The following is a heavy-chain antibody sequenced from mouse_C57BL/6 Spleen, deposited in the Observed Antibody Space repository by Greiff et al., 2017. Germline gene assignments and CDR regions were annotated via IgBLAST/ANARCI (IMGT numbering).Heavy chain of an antibody. D-gene: IGHD4-1*01. CDR3: ARKGGWDKEYYFDD. J-gene: IGHJ2*01. CDR2: INPYNGDT. Sequence: VQLKQSGPELVKPGDSVKISCKASGYSFTGYFMNWVMQSHGKSLEWIGRINPYNGDTFYNQKFKGKATLTVDKSSSTAHMELRSLTSEDSAVYEGARKGGWDKEYYFDDWGKGTTLTVSS. V-gene: IGHV1-20*01. CDR1: GYSFTGYF.